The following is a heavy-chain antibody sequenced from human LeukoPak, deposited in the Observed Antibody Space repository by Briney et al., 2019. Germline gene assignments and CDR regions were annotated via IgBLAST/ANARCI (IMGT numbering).Heavy chain of an antibody. D-gene: IGHD2-15*01. CDR2: IYYSRST. CDR3: ARGSKWSGDY. J-gene: IGHJ4*02. V-gene: IGHV4-59*01. Sequence: PSETLSLTCTVSGGSISSYYWSWIRQPPGKGLEWIGYIYYSRSTNYNPSLKSRVTISVDTSKNQFPLKLSSVTAADTAVYYCARGSKWSGDYWGQGTLVTVSS. CDR1: GGSISSYY.